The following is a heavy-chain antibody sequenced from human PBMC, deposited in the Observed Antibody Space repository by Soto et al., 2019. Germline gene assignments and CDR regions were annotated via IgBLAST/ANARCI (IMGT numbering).Heavy chain of an antibody. Sequence: SETLSLTCTVSGGSISSSSYYWSWIRQPPGKGLEWIGYIYYSGSTSYNPSLKSRVTISVDTSKNQFSLNLSSVTAADTAVYYCAGIFRLVPAETLSMGYYYYGMDVWGQGTTVTVSS. D-gene: IGHD2-2*01. J-gene: IGHJ6*02. CDR1: GGSISSSSYY. CDR2: IYYSGST. CDR3: AGIFRLVPAETLSMGYYYYGMDV. V-gene: IGHV4-61*05.